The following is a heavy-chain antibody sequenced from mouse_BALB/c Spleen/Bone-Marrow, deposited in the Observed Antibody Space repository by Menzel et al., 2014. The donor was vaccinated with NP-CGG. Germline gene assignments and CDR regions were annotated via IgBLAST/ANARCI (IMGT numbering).Heavy chain of an antibody. Sequence: QVQLQQSGAELVRPGASVKLSCKASGYSFTSYWMNWVKQRPGQGLEWIGMIHPSDSETRLNQKFKDKATLTVDKSSSAAYMQLSSPTSEDSAVYYCAREKVYYGISWFAYWGQGTLVTVSA. CDR1: GYSFTSYW. J-gene: IGHJ3*01. V-gene: IGHV1-61*01. D-gene: IGHD2-1*01. CDR3: AREKVYYGISWFAY. CDR2: IHPSDSET.